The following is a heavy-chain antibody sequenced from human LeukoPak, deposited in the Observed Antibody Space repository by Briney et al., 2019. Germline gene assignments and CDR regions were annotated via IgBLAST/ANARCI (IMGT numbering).Heavy chain of an antibody. V-gene: IGHV3-13*01. CDR3: AKAAGGTSYNFDY. J-gene: IGHJ4*02. CDR2: SGTMNDT. Sequence: GGSLRLSCAASGFTFSRYDMHWVRHITGKGLEWLSSSGTMNDTYYPNSMRGRFTISREYAKNSLYLQMNSLRVGDTAVYYCAKAAGGTSYNFDYWGQGTLVTVSS. D-gene: IGHD6-13*01. CDR1: GFTFSRYD.